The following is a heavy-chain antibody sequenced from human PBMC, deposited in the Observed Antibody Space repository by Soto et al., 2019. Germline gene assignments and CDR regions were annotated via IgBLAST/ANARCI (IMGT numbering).Heavy chain of an antibody. V-gene: IGHV1-69*01. J-gene: IGHJ6*02. CDR3: ARDGSGYRSRASPMDV. CDR2: IIPIFGTA. CDR1: GDTFSSHA. Sequence: QVQLVQSGAEVKKPGSSVKVSCKASGDTFSSHAISWVRQAPGQGLEWMGEIIPIFGTANYAQKFQGRVTITADESTSTAYMELSSLRSEDTAVYYCARDGSGYRSRASPMDVWGQGTTVTVSS. D-gene: IGHD3-22*01.